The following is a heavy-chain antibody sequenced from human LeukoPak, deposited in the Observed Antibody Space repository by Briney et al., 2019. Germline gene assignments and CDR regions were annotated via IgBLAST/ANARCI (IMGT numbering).Heavy chain of an antibody. J-gene: IGHJ5*02. CDR1: GGTFSSYA. V-gene: IGHV1-69*06. D-gene: IGHD4-17*01. CDR2: IIPIFGTA. Sequence: SLKVSCKASGGTFSSYAISWVRQAPGQGLEWMGGIIPIFGTANYAQKFQGRVTITADKSTSTAYMELSSLRSEDTAVYYCARDKTTVSHWFDPWGQGTLVTVSS. CDR3: ARDKTTVSHWFDP.